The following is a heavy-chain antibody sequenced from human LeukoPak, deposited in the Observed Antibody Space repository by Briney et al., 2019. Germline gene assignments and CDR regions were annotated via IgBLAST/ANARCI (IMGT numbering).Heavy chain of an antibody. CDR3: ARTIARYSNSWLYFYYGLDV. CDR1: GFAFGGYA. J-gene: IGHJ6*02. Sequence: GGSLRLSCTASGFAFGGYAMSWVRQAPGKGLEWVSSISGGSEDTYYAGSVKGRFTISRDNSKSTLYLQMNSLRAEDTAVYYCARTIARYSNSWLYFYYGLDVWGQGTTVTVS. CDR2: ISGGSEDT. D-gene: IGHD6-13*01. V-gene: IGHV3-23*01.